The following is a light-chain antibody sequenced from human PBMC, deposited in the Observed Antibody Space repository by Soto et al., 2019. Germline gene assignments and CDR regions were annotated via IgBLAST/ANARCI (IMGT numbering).Light chain of an antibody. V-gene: IGLV2-8*01. CDR1: RSDVGSYNY. CDR3: SSYAGSNNFVA. Sequence: QSALTQPPSASGSPGQSVTISCTGTRSDVGSYNYVSWYQQRPGKAPKLMIYEVHKRPSGVPDRFSGSKSGNTASLTVSGLQAEDEADYYCSSYAGSNNFVAFXSGTKVTVL. CDR2: EVH. J-gene: IGLJ1*01.